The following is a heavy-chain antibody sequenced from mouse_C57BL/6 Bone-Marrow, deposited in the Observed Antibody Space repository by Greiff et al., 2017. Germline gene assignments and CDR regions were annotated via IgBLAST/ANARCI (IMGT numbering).Heavy chain of an antibody. D-gene: IGHD2-1*01. V-gene: IGHV14-4*01. J-gene: IGHJ3*01. CDR2: LDPENGDT. CDR1: GFNIKDDY. Sequence: VQLQQSGAELVRPGASVKLSCTASGFNIKDDYMHWVKQRPEQGLEWIGWLDPENGDTEYASKFQGKATITADTSSNTAYLQLSSLTSEDTAVYYCTNYGNYPWFAYWGQGTLVTVSA. CDR3: TNYGNYPWFAY.